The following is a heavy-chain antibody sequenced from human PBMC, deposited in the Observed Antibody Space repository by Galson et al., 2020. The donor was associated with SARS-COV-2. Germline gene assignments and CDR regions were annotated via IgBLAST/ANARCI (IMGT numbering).Heavy chain of an antibody. Sequence: ASVKVSCKASGYTFTSYGISWVRQAPGQGLEWMGWISAYNGNTNYAQKLQGRVTMTTDTSTSTAYMELRSLRSDDTAVYYCARDSTSSGWYYGTFDYWGQGTLVTVSS. V-gene: IGHV1-18*01. CDR3: ARDSTSSGWYYGTFDY. D-gene: IGHD6-19*01. CDR1: GYTFTSYG. CDR2: ISAYNGNT. J-gene: IGHJ4*02.